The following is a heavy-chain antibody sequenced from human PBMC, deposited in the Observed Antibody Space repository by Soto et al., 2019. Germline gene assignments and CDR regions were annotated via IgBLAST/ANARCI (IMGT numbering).Heavy chain of an antibody. CDR1: GGSFSGYY. CDR3: ARGITIFGVVIVHYFDY. J-gene: IGHJ4*02. Sequence: SETLSLTCAVYGGSFSGYYWSWIRQPPEKGLEWIGEINHSGSTNYNPSLKSRVTMSVDTSKNQFSLKLSSVTAADTAVYYCARGITIFGVVIVHYFDYWGQGTLVTVSS. CDR2: INHSGST. D-gene: IGHD3-3*01. V-gene: IGHV4-34*01.